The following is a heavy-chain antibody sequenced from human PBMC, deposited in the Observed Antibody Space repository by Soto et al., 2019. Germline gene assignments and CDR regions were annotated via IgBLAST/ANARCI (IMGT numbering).Heavy chain of an antibody. CDR3: ASLYYYDSSGWGMDV. D-gene: IGHD3-22*01. V-gene: IGHV3-53*01. Sequence: PGGSLRLSCAASGFTVSSNYMSWVRQAPGKGLEWVSVIYSGGSTYYADSVKGRFTISRDNSKNTLYLQMNSLRAEDTAVYYCASLYYYDSSGWGMDVWGQGTTVTVSS. CDR2: IYSGGST. J-gene: IGHJ6*02. CDR1: GFTVSSNY.